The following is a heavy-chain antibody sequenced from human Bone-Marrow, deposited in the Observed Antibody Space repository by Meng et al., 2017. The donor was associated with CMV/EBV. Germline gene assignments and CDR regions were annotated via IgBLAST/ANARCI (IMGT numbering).Heavy chain of an antibody. D-gene: IGHD3-16*01. Sequence: SISSGDYYWSWIRQPPGKGLEWIGYIYYSGSTYYNPSLKSRVTISVDTSKNQFSLKLSSVTAADTAVYYCARDVLSGGVYPADAFDSWGQGTMVTVSS. V-gene: IGHV4-30-4*01. J-gene: IGHJ3*02. CDR2: IYYSGST. CDR3: ARDVLSGGVYPADAFDS. CDR1: SISSGDYY.